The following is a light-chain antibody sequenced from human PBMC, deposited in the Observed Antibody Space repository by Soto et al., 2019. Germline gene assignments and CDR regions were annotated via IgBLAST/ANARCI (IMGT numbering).Light chain of an antibody. CDR2: DAS. CDR1: QTISTY. J-gene: IGKJ2*01. Sequence: DIQMTQCPASLSASVGDRVTITCRASQTISTYLNWYQQKPGKAPRLLIYDASSLLSGVPSRFSGSGSGTDFTLTIASLQPEDFSTYYRQQSNSTPYTFGQGTKVDIK. V-gene: IGKV1-39*01. CDR3: QQSNSTPYT.